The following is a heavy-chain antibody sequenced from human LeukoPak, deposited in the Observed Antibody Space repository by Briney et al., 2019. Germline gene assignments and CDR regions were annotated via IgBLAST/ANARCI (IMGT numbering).Heavy chain of an antibody. CDR2: IYYSGNT. V-gene: IGHV4-39*07. J-gene: IGHJ4*02. Sequence: SETLSLTCPVSGGSISSSTYYWAWIRQPPGKGLEWIGSIYYSGNTYYNPSLKSRVTISVDTSENHFSLKLSSVTAADTAVYYCARALGWLLGYFDYWGQGTLVTVSS. CDR3: ARALGWLLGYFDY. D-gene: IGHD5-24*01. CDR1: GGSISSSTYY.